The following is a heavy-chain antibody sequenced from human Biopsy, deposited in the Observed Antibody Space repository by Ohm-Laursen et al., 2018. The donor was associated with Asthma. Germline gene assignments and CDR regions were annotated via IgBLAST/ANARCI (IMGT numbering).Heavy chain of an antibody. CDR1: GGTFNTYV. CDR3: ARKAGSCISRTCYSLDF. J-gene: IGHJ4*02. Sequence: ASVKVSCKSLGGTFNTYVIGWVRQAPGPRLEWMGGINSVFGTTAYPQKFQDRVTITADDSTSTVYMELSSLRSEDTAVYYCARKAGSCISRTCYSLDFWGQGTLVTGSA. V-gene: IGHV1-69*13. CDR2: INSVFGTT. D-gene: IGHD2-2*01.